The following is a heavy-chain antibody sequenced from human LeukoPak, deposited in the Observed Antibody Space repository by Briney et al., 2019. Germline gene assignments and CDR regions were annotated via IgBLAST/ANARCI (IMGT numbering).Heavy chain of an antibody. Sequence: SETLSLTCAVYDGSFTGYYWSWIRQPPGKGLEWIGEVSHSGSTNYNPSLKSRVSISVDTSKSLFSLKLSSVTAADTAEYYCARGDIVGVPDASAYSYYMDVWGKGTTVIVSS. CDR1: DGSFTGYY. D-gene: IGHD2-2*01. J-gene: IGHJ6*03. V-gene: IGHV4-34*01. CDR3: ARGDIVGVPDASAYSYYMDV. CDR2: VSHSGST.